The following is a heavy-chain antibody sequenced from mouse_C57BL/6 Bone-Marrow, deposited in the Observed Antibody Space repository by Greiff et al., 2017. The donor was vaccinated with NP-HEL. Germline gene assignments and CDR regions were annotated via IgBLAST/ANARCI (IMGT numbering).Heavy chain of an antibody. CDR1: GYTFTSYG. D-gene: IGHD2-4*01. Sequence: QVQLQQSGAELARPGASVKLSCKASGYTFTSYGISWVKQRTGQGLEWIGEIYPRSGNTYYNEKFKGKATLTADKSSSTAYMELRSLTSEDSAVYFCARRGVIYYDYLYYFDYWGQGTTLTVSS. J-gene: IGHJ2*01. CDR3: ARRGVIYYDYLYYFDY. CDR2: IYPRSGNT. V-gene: IGHV1-81*01.